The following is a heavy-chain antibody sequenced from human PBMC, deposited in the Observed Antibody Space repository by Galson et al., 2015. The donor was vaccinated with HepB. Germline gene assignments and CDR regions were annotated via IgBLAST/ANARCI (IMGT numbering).Heavy chain of an antibody. J-gene: IGHJ2*01. D-gene: IGHD3-10*01. V-gene: IGHV3-23*01. CDR1: GFTFSNYA. CDR3: AKAFVSYWYFDL. CDR2: ISNGGSGT. Sequence: SLRLSCAASGFTFSNYAMSWVRQAPGKGLEWVSAISNGGSGTYYADSVKGRFTISRDNSKNTLFLQMNDPRVEDTAVYYCAKAFVSYWYFDLWGRGTLVTVSS.